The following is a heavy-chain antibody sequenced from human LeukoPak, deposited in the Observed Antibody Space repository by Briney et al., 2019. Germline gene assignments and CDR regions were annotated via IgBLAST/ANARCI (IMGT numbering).Heavy chain of an antibody. D-gene: IGHD6-19*01. CDR1: EFSVGSNY. CDR3: ARLAVAGANWFDP. Sequence: GGSLRLSCAASEFSVGSNYMTWVRQAPGKGLEWVSLIYSGGSTYYADSVKGRFTISRDNSKNTLYLQMNSLRAEDTAVYYCARLAVAGANWFDPWGQGTLVTVSS. J-gene: IGHJ5*02. CDR2: IYSGGST. V-gene: IGHV3-66*04.